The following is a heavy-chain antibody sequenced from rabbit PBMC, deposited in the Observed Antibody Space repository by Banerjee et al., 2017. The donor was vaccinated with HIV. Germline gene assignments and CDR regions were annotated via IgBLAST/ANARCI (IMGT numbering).Heavy chain of an antibody. J-gene: IGHJ6*01. Sequence: QPLGGAGGGMVKAAGTLTITCTASGFSFSSTSYMCWVRPAPGKGLELIACIYAGSSGSTYFASWAKGRFTISKTSSTTVTLQMPSLTAADTATVFGAKVLPYSTYGDAAYGYDVNVWGPGTLVTVS. D-gene: IGHD6-1*01. CDR1: GFSFSSTSY. V-gene: IGHV1S40*01. CDR3: AKVLPYSTYGDAAYGYDVNV. CDR2: IYAGSSGST.